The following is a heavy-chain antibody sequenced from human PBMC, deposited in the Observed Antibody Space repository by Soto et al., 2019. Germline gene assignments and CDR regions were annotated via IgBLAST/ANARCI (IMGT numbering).Heavy chain of an antibody. J-gene: IGHJ5*01. D-gene: IGHD3-10*01. CDR1: GFSLSSNGVG. V-gene: IGHV2-5*02. CDR3: ANNFRGSVSYTGDGFES. Sequence: QITLKESGPTLVKPTQTLTLTCSFSGFSLSSNGVGVGWIRQPPGKALEFLALVYWDDDKRYSPSLKGRLTITQGTLTNPVVLTMTHMHPVETARYCFANNFRGSVSYTGDGFESWGQGILVSVSS. CDR2: VYWDDDK.